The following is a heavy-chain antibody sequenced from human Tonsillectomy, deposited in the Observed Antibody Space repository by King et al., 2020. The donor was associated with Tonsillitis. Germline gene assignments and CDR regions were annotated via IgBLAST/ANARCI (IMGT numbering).Heavy chain of an antibody. V-gene: IGHV3-15*01. D-gene: IGHD6-6*01. CDR1: GFTLSNAW. CDR3: ARGLVGYYSGLDV. J-gene: IGHJ6*02. CDR2: IKNNIDGGTT. Sequence: VQLVESGGGLVKPGGSLRLSCAASGFTLSNAWMSWVRQAPGKGLEWVGRIKNNIDGGTTDYAAPVKGRFTISRDDSKNTLYLQMNSLKTEDTAVYYCARGLVGYYSGLDVWGQGTTVTVSS.